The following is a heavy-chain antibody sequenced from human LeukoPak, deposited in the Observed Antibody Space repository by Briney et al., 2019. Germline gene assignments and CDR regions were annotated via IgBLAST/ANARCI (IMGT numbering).Heavy chain of an antibody. V-gene: IGHV4-34*01. Sequence: SETLSLTCAVYGGSFSGYYWSWIRQPPGEGLEWIGEINHSGSTNYNPSLKSRVTMSVDTSKNQFSLKLSSVTAADTAVYYCARDLAGSGWSYKFDYWGQGTLVTVSS. D-gene: IGHD6-19*01. CDR1: GGSFSGYY. CDR2: INHSGST. J-gene: IGHJ4*02. CDR3: ARDLAGSGWSYKFDY.